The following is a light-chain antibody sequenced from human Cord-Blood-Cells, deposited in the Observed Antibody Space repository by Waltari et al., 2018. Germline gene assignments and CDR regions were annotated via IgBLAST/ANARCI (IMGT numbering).Light chain of an antibody. Sequence: QSALTQPPSVSGSPGQSVTISCTGTSSDVGSYNRVSWYPQPPGTAPKPMIYEVSNRPSGVPDRFSGSKSGNTASLTISGLQAEDEADYYCSSYTSSSTFVVFGGGTKLTVL. V-gene: IGLV2-18*02. CDR1: SSDVGSYNR. J-gene: IGLJ2*01. CDR3: SSYTSSSTFVV. CDR2: EVS.